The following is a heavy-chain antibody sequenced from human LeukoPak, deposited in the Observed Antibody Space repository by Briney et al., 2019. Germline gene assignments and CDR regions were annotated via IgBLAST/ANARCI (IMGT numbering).Heavy chain of an antibody. CDR1: GFTFSWYW. D-gene: IGHD6-19*01. J-gene: IGHJ4*02. V-gene: IGHV3-7*01. CDR3: AKLTGYNTGWYGIDY. CDR2: IKQDGSEK. Sequence: GGSLRLSCAASGFTFSWYWMSWVRQAPGKGLEWVANIKQDGSEKYYVDSVKGRFTISRDNANNLLYLQMNSLRADDTAVYYCAKLTGYNTGWYGIDYWGQGTVVTVSS.